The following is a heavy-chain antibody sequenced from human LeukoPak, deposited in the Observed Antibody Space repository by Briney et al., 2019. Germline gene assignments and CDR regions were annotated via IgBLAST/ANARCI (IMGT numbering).Heavy chain of an antibody. Sequence: GGSLRLSCAASGFTFSSYGMHWVRQAPGEGLEWVATISHDGSNKYYADSVKGRFTISRDNSKNTLYLQMNSLRAEDTAVYYCAAGYYFGDYWGQGTLVTVSS. CDR1: GFTFSSYG. CDR3: AAGYYFGDY. J-gene: IGHJ4*02. D-gene: IGHD3-22*01. V-gene: IGHV3-30*03. CDR2: ISHDGSNK.